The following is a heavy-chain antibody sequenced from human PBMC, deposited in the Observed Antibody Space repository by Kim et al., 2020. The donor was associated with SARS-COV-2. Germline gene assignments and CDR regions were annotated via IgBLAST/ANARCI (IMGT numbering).Heavy chain of an antibody. V-gene: IGHV3-21*01. CDR3: ARALGDKYKYFFDY. D-gene: IGHD1-1*01. J-gene: IGHJ4*02. Sequence: YGDAVKCRFTITRDNAKNSLFLEMNGLRAEDTAVYFCARALGDKYKYFFDYWGQGTLVTVSS.